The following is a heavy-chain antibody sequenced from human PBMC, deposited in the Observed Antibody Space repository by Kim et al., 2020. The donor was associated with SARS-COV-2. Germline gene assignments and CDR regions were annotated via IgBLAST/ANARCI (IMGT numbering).Heavy chain of an antibody. V-gene: IGHV3-33*01. D-gene: IGHD3-10*01. J-gene: IGHJ4*02. CDR2: IWSGGNPT. CDR3: ARNFYDYGDY. Sequence: GGSLRLSCVASGFTFWDYGMHWVRQAPGKGLEWVCLIWSGGNPTYCADSVKGRFTISRDNSKNTVFLQMNDLRVEDTAVYYCARNFYDYGDYWGQGTLVTVSS. CDR1: GFTFWDYG.